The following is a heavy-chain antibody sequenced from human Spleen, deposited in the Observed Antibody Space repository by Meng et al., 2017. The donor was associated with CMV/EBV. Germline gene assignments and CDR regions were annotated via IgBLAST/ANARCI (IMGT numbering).Heavy chain of an antibody. CDR2: IYYSGST. CDR1: GGSITSYY. CDR3: ARGFDSQTGDRFDY. J-gene: IGHJ4*02. Sequence: SETLSLTCTVSGGSITSYYWSWIRQPPGKALEWIGYIYYSGSTHYNPSVNGRLTISVDTSKNQFSLRLTSVTAADTAVYYCARGFDSQTGDRFDYWGQGTLVTVSS. D-gene: IGHD7-27*01. V-gene: IGHV4-59*01.